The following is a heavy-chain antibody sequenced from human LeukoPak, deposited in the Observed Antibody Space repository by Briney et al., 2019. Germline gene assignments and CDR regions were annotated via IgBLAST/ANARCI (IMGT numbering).Heavy chain of an antibody. CDR3: ARNFATDY. Sequence: PGGSLRLSCAASGFTFSNYWMSWVRQAPGKGQEWVANIKHDGSEKYYVDSVKGRFTISRDNAKNSLYLQMNSLRAEDTAVYYCARNFATDYWGQGTLVTVSS. CDR1: GFTFSNYW. J-gene: IGHJ4*02. D-gene: IGHD1-26*01. CDR2: IKHDGSEK. V-gene: IGHV3-7*05.